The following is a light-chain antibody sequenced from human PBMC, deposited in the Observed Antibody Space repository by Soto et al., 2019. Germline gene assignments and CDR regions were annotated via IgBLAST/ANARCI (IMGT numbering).Light chain of an antibody. V-gene: IGKV3-15*01. CDR2: GAS. Sequence: ETVNTQSPATLSVSPGETATLPCKASQNVYTNLAWYQQKPGQAPRLVLYGASTRATGVPARFSGSGSGTEFTLTISSLQSEDFAVYYCQQYNHWLLLTFGQGTRLEIK. J-gene: IGKJ5*01. CDR3: QQYNHWLLLT. CDR1: QNVYTN.